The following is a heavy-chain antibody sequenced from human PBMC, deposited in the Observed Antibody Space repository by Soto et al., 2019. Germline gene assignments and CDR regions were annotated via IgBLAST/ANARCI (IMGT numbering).Heavy chain of an antibody. J-gene: IGHJ4*02. CDR2: IYYSGST. V-gene: IGHV4-39*01. CDR1: GGSISSSSYY. CDR3: ARQDIVLMVYANDY. D-gene: IGHD2-8*01. Sequence: SEILSLTCTVSGGSISSSSYYWGWIRQPPGKGLEWIGSIYYSGSTYYNPSLKSRVTISVDTSKNQFSLKLSSVTAADTAVYYCARQDIVLMVYANDYWGQGTLVTVSS.